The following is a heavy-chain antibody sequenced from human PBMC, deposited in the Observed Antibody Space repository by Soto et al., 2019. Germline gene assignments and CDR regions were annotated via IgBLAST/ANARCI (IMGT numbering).Heavy chain of an antibody. J-gene: IGHJ2*01. CDR2: INPGNGNT. V-gene: IGHV1-3*01. CDR3: ARGASSVTTFYCGL. Sequence: QVQVVQSGAEVKKPGASVKVSCKASGYTFTSYAMHWVRQAPGQRLEWMGWINPGNGNTKNSQKFQGRVTITRDTFASTAYMELSSLRSEDTEVNSCARGASSVTTFYCGLWGRGTLVTVSS. D-gene: IGHD4-17*01. CDR1: GYTFTSYA.